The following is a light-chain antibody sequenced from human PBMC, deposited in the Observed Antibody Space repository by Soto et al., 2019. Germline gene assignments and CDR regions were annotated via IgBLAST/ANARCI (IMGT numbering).Light chain of an antibody. CDR2: GAS. CDR3: QQYNKWPPLT. J-gene: IGKJ4*01. V-gene: IGKV3-15*01. CDR1: QSVNSA. Sequence: EIVMTQSPATLSVSPGGRVTLSCSASQSVNSALAWYQQKPGQSPRLLIYGASTRATGIPARFSGSGSGTEFTLTISSLQSEDFAVYYCQQYNKWPPLTFGGGTKVDIK.